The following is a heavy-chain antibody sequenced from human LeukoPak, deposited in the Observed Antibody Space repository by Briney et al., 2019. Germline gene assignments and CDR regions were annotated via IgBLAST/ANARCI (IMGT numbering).Heavy chain of an antibody. J-gene: IGHJ5*02. Sequence: GGSLRLSCAASGFSVSDNYMSWVRQAPGKGLECVLVIYSGGSIYYADSVKGRFTISRDNSKNTLYLQMNSLRVEDSAVYYCARDLASLSGGDYGGSWGQGTLVTVSS. D-gene: IGHD2-21*02. V-gene: IGHV3-53*01. CDR1: GFSVSDNY. CDR3: ARDLASLSGGDYGGS. CDR2: IYSGGSI.